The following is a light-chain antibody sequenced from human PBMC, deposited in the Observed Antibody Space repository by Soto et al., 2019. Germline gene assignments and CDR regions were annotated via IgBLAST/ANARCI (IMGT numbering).Light chain of an antibody. J-gene: IGKJ4*01. V-gene: IGKV1-5*01. CDR3: QQYYSYPLT. Sequence: DIQVTQSPPTLSASVGDRVTITCRASQTISTWMAWYQQKPGKAPKLLIYAASTLQSGVPSRFSGSGSGTDFTLTISCLQSEDFATYYCQQYYSYPLTFGGGTKVDI. CDR2: AAS. CDR1: QTISTW.